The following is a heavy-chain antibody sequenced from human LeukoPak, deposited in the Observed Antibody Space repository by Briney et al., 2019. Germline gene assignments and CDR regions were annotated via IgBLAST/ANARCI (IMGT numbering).Heavy chain of an antibody. Sequence: PGRSLRLSCAASGFTFSSYAMHWVRQAPGKGLEWVAVISYDGSNKYYADSVKGRFTISRDNSKNTLYLQMNSLRAEDTAVYYCARSLELWFHFDYWGQGTLVTVSS. V-gene: IGHV3-30-3*01. J-gene: IGHJ4*02. CDR3: ARSLELWFHFDY. CDR1: GFTFSSYA. D-gene: IGHD5-18*01. CDR2: ISYDGSNK.